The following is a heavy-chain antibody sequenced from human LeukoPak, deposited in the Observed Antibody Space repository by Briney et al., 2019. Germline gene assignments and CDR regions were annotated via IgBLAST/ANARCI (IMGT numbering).Heavy chain of an antibody. J-gene: IGHJ6*03. D-gene: IGHD5-24*01. CDR2: ISAYNGNT. Sequence: GASVKVSCKASGYTFTSYGISWVRQAPGQGLEWMGWISAYNGNTNYAQKLQGRVTMTTDTSTSTAYMELRSLRSDDTAVYYCARVEPEMESGPSYYYYYYMDVWGKGTTVTVSS. V-gene: IGHV1-18*01. CDR3: ARVEPEMESGPSYYYYYYMDV. CDR1: GYTFTSYG.